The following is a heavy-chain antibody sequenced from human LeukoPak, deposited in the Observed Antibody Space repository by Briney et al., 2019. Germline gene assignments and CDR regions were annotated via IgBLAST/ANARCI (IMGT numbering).Heavy chain of an antibody. D-gene: IGHD6-19*01. CDR3: ARDGNFQNGSGWYGLWYFDL. Sequence: SETLSLTCTVSGVSIRNYYWSWIRQPPGKGLEWIGYINYSGSTNYNPSLKSRVTISVDTSKNQFSLKLSSVTAADTAVYYCARDGNFQNGSGWYGLWYFDLWGRGTLVTVSS. CDR1: GVSIRNYY. J-gene: IGHJ2*01. CDR2: INYSGST. V-gene: IGHV4-59*01.